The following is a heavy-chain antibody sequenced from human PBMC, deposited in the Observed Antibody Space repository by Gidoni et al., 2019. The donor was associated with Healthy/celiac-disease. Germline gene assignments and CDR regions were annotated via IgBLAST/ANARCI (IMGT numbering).Heavy chain of an antibody. J-gene: IGHJ5*02. Sequence: QLQLQESGPGLVKPSETLSLTCTVSGGSISSSSYYWGWIRQPPGKGLEWIGSIYYSGSTYYNPSLKSRVTISVDTSKNQFSLKLSSVTAADTAVYYCARVVPTYCSGGSCYSGWFDPWGQGTLVTVSS. CDR3: ARVVPTYCSGGSCYSGWFDP. D-gene: IGHD2-15*01. V-gene: IGHV4-39*07. CDR1: GGSISSSSYY. CDR2: IYYSGST.